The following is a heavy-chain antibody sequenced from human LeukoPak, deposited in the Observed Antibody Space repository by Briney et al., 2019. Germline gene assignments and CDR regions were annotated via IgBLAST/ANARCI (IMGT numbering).Heavy chain of an antibody. Sequence: GGSLRLSCAASGFTLSNYGMSWVRQTPRKGLEWVAGISGSGGSTSYADSVKGRFAISRDNPKNTLYLEMNSLRAEDTAVYFCAKRGVVIRVILVGFHKEAYYFDSWGQGALVTVSS. D-gene: IGHD3-22*01. V-gene: IGHV3-23*01. J-gene: IGHJ4*02. CDR2: ISGSGGST. CDR3: AKRGVVIRVILVGFHKEAYYFDS. CDR1: GFTLSNYG.